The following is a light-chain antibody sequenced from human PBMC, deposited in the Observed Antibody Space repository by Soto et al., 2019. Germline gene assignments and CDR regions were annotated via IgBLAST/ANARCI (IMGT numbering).Light chain of an antibody. CDR2: GAS. CDR3: QQYNNWPPMYT. CDR1: QSVSSN. Sequence: EIVMTQSPATLSVSPGERATLSCRARQSVSSNLAGYQQKPAQAPRLLIYGASTRATGIPARFSGSGSGTEFTLDISSLQSEDFAYYYWQQYNNWPPMYTFGHGPKLEIK. V-gene: IGKV3-15*01. J-gene: IGKJ2*01.